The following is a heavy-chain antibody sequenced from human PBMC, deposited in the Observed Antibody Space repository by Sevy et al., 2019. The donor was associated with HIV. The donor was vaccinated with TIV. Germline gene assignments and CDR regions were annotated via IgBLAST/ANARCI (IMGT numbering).Heavy chain of an antibody. V-gene: IGHV3-53*01. J-gene: IGHJ4*02. D-gene: IGHD2-21*02. Sequence: GGSLRLSCAASGLTVSSNYMSWVRQAPGKGLEWVSVIYSGGSTYYADSVKGRFTISRDNSKNTLYLQMNSLRAEDTAVYYCASERYCGGDCYNFDYWGQGTLVTVSS. CDR3: ASERYCGGDCYNFDY. CDR1: GLTVSSNY. CDR2: IYSGGST.